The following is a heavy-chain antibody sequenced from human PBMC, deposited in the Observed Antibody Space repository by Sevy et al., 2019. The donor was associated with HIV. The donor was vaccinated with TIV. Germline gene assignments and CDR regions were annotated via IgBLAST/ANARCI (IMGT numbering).Heavy chain of an antibody. CDR2: INWNGGTK. CDR1: GFTFENYG. CDR3: ARNTGFAYGDNWFDP. V-gene: IGHV3-20*04. J-gene: IGHJ5*02. Sequence: GGSLRLSCAVSGFTFENYGMSWVRQAPGKGLEWVTGINWNGGTKNYVDSVKDRFTISRDNAKNSLNLQMDSLRVEDTADYYCARNTGFAYGDNWFDPRGQGTLVTVSS. D-gene: IGHD5-12*01.